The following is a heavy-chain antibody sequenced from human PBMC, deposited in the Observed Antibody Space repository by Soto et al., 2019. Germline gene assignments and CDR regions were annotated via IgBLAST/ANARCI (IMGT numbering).Heavy chain of an antibody. V-gene: IGHV3-30-3*01. D-gene: IGHD3-16*01. CDR3: VKGGWLDF. Sequence: GGSLRLSCTASGITFSRHSMHWVRQAPGRGLEWVAVISSEGSNKFYADAVKGRFTISRDNSKYTLYLQMNSLTAEDTAVYACVKGGWLDFWGQGTLVTVSS. CDR1: GITFSRHS. J-gene: IGHJ5*01. CDR2: ISSEGSNK.